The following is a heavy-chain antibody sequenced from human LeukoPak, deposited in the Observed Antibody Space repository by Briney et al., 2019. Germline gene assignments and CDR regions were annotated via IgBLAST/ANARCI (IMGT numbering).Heavy chain of an antibody. CDR3: ARAVLNYDILTGYGNDAFDI. J-gene: IGHJ3*02. Sequence: PSETLSLTCAVYGGSISSSSYYWGWIRQPPGKGLEWIGYIYYSGSTNYNPSLKSRVTISVDTSKNQFSLKLSSVTAADTAVYYCARAVLNYDILTGYGNDAFDIWGQGTMVTVSS. D-gene: IGHD3-9*01. V-gene: IGHV4-61*05. CDR2: IYYSGST. CDR1: GGSISSSSYY.